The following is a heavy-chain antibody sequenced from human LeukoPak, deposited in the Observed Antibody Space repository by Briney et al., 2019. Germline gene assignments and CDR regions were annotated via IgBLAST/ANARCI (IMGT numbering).Heavy chain of an antibody. CDR3: ARGDYGDYVAKWFDP. Sequence: SETLSLTCTVSGGSISSSSYYWGWIRQPPGKGLEWIGSIYYSGSTYYNPSLKSRVTISVDTSKNQFSLKLSSVTAADTAVYYCARGDYGDYVAKWFDPWGQGTLVTVSS. CDR1: GGSISSSSYY. J-gene: IGHJ5*02. V-gene: IGHV4-39*01. CDR2: IYYSGST. D-gene: IGHD4-17*01.